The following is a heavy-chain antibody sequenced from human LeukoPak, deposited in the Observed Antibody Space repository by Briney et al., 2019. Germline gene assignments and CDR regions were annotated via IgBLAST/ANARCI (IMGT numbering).Heavy chain of an antibody. CDR2: IYYSGST. D-gene: IGHD3-16*01. V-gene: IGHV4-39*07. Sequence: SETLSLTCTVSGGSISSSSYYWGWIRQPPGKGLEWIGSIYYSGSTYYNPSLKSRVTISVDTSKNQFSLKLSSVTAADTAVYYCARDSPVDYADPDAAFDIWGQGTMVTVSS. J-gene: IGHJ3*02. CDR3: ARDSPVDYADPDAAFDI. CDR1: GGSISSSSYY.